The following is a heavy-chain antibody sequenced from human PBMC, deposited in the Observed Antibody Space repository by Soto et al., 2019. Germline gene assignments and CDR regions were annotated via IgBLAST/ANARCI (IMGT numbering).Heavy chain of an antibody. J-gene: IGHJ6*02. Sequence: SETLSLTCTVSGGSIGSYYWSWIRQPPGKGLEWIGYIYYSGSTNYNPSLKSRVTISVDTSKNQFSLKLSSVTAADTAVYYCARAPGYCSSTSCYASPYYYYYGMDVWGQGTTVTVSS. CDR2: IYYSGST. CDR1: GGSIGSYY. D-gene: IGHD2-2*01. CDR3: ARAPGYCSSTSCYASPYYYYYGMDV. V-gene: IGHV4-59*01.